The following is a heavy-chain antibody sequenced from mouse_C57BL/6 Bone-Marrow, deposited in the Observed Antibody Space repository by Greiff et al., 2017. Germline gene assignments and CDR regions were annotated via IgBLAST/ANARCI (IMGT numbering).Heavy chain of an antibody. D-gene: IGHD2-1*01. V-gene: IGHV1-52*01. Sequence: QVQLQQPGAELVRPGSSVKLSCKASGYTFTSYWMHWVKQRPIQGLEWIGNIDPSDSETHYNQKFKDKATLTVDKSSSTAYMQLSSLTSEDSAVYYCARACYGNYVYWYFDGGGTGTTVTVSS. CDR2: IDPSDSET. CDR3: ARACYGNYVYWYFDG. J-gene: IGHJ1*03. CDR1: GYTFTSYW.